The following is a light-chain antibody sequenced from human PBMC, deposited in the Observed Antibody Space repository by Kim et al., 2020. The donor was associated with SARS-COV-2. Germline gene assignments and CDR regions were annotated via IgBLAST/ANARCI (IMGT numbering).Light chain of an antibody. CDR3: HQYGSSPWS. Sequence: SACVGDSVTITCRASQSVSHYLAWYQHKPGKAPKLLVYDASSLEGGVPSRFSGSGSGTELTLTITSLQPDDFATYYCHQYGSSPWSFGQGTKVAI. J-gene: IGKJ1*01. CDR1: QSVSHY. CDR2: DAS. V-gene: IGKV1-5*01.